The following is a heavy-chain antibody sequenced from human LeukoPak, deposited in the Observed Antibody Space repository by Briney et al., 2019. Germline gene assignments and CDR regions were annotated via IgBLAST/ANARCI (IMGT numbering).Heavy chain of an antibody. D-gene: IGHD5-12*01. CDR3: AKSLGYSGYSNAFDI. CDR2: ISYDGSNK. Sequence: PGGSLRLSCAASGFTFSSYAMHWVRQAPGKGLEWVAVISYDGSNKYYADSVKGRFTISRDNSKNTLYLQMNSLRAEDTAVYYCAKSLGYSGYSNAFDIWGQGTMVTVSS. J-gene: IGHJ3*02. V-gene: IGHV3-30-3*02. CDR1: GFTFSSYA.